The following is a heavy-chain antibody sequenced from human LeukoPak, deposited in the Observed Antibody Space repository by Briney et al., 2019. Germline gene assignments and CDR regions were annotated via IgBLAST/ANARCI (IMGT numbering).Heavy chain of an antibody. CDR3: ARDRDGSYGGNWFDP. CDR2: IYHSGST. CDR1: GGSISSGGYS. V-gene: IGHV4-30-2*01. J-gene: IGHJ5*02. D-gene: IGHD1-26*01. Sequence: SQTLSLTCAVSGGSISSGGYSWSWIRQPPGKGLEWIGYIYHSGSTYYNPSLKSRVTISVDRSKNQFSLKLSSVTAADTAVYYCARDRDGSYGGNWFDPWGQGTLVTVSS.